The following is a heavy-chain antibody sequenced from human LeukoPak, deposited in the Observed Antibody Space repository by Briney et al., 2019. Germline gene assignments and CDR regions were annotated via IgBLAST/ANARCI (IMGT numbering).Heavy chain of an antibody. V-gene: IGHV1-18*01. CDR1: GYTFISYG. J-gene: IGHJ4*02. CDR3: ANIAIAGFPLPPFDY. CDR2: ISAYNGNT. Sequence: ASVKVSCKASGYTFISYGISWVRQAPGQGLEWMGWISAYNGNTNYAQKLQGRVTMTTDTSTSTAYMELRSLRSDDTAVYYCANIAIAGFPLPPFDYWGQGTLVTVSS. D-gene: IGHD6-13*01.